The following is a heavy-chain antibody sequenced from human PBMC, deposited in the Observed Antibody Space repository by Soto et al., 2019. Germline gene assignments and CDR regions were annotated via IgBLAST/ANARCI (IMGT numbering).Heavy chain of an antibody. J-gene: IGHJ4*02. CDR2: IYWDDDK. CDR3: VHSHVLRWFGFDS. Sequence: QITLKESGPPLVEPTQTHTLTCTFSELSLSTSGVGVGWIRQPPGKALEWLALIYWDDDKRYSPSLKSRLTITKVTSNNQVVLTMTNMDPVDTATYYCVHSHVLRWFGFDSWGQGTLVTVPS. CDR1: ELSLSTSGVG. D-gene: IGHD3-10*01. V-gene: IGHV2-5*02.